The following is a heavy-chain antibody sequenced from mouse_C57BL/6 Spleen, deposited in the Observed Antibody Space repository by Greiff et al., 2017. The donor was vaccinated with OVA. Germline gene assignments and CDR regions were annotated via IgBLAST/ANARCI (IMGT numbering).Heavy chain of an antibody. V-gene: IGHV1-9*01. CDR3: ARSGILGYDYDWYFDV. J-gene: IGHJ1*03. CDR2: ILPGSGST. Sequence: QVQLQQSGAELMKPGASVKLSCKATGYTFTGYWIEWVKQRPGHGLEWIGEILPGSGSTNYNEKFKGKATFTADTSSNTAYMQLSSLTTEDSAIYYCARSGILGYDYDWYFDVWGTGTTVTVSS. CDR1: GYTFTGYW. D-gene: IGHD2-4*01.